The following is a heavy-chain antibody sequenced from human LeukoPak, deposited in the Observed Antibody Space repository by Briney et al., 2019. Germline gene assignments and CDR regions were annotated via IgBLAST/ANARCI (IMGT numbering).Heavy chain of an antibody. Sequence: GGSLRLSCAASGFTVSSNYMSWVRQAPGKGLEWVSVIYSGGSTYYADSVKGRFTISRDNSKNTLYLQMNILRAEDTAVYYCARDFRSRDAFDIWGQGTMVTVSS. CDR1: GFTVSSNY. D-gene: IGHD3-3*01. V-gene: IGHV3-66*02. CDR2: IYSGGST. CDR3: ARDFRSRDAFDI. J-gene: IGHJ3*02.